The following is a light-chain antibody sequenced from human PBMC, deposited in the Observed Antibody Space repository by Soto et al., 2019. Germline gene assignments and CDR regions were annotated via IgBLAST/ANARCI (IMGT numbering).Light chain of an antibody. CDR2: GTS. Sequence: EIVLTQSPGTLSLSPGETATLSCRASQSVNNNYVAWYQQKPGQAPRLLIYGTSTRATGIPDRFSGSGSGTDFTLTISRLEPEDFAVYYCQQFSSYPLTFGGGTKVDIK. CDR3: QQFSSYPLT. CDR1: QSVNNNY. V-gene: IGKV3-20*01. J-gene: IGKJ4*01.